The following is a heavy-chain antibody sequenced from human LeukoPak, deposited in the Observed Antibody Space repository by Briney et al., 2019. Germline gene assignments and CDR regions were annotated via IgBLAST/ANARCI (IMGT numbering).Heavy chain of an antibody. D-gene: IGHD3-9*01. J-gene: IGHJ5*01. V-gene: IGHV4-59*08. CDR3: ARLNHYDILTGYYSNWFDS. CDR2: LYYSGST. Sequence: SETLSLTCTVSGGSISSYYWSWIRQPPGKGLERIGYLYYSGSTNYNPSLKSRVTISVDTSKNQFSLKLSSVTAADTAVYYCARLNHYDILTGYYSNWFDSWGQGTLVTVSS. CDR1: GGSISSYY.